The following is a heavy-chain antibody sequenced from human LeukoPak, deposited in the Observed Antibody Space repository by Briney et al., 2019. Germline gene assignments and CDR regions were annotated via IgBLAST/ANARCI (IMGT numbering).Heavy chain of an antibody. CDR3: AKDGIDDILTGYYTVGYYFDY. D-gene: IGHD3-9*01. CDR1: GLTFSSYG. CDR2: ISYDGSSK. V-gene: IGHV3-30*18. J-gene: IGHJ4*02. Sequence: GRSLRLSCAASGLTFSSYGMHWVRQAPGKGLEWVAVISYDGSSKYYADSVKGRFTISRDNSKNTLYLQMNSLRAEDTAVYYCAKDGIDDILTGYYTVGYYFDYWGQGTLVTVSS.